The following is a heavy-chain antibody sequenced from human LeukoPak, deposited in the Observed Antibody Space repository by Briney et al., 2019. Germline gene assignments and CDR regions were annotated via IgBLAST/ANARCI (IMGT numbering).Heavy chain of an antibody. D-gene: IGHD4-17*01. V-gene: IGHV3-23*01. J-gene: IGHJ1*01. CDR2: ISGSGAGT. CDR1: RFSFSSYA. Sequence: GGSLRLSCASSRFSFSSYAMGWVRQAPGKGLEWVSAISGSGAGTYYADSVKGRFTISRDNSKNTLYLQMNSLRAEDTAVYYCARDLMTTLTPEHWGQGTLVTVSS. CDR3: ARDLMTTLTPEH.